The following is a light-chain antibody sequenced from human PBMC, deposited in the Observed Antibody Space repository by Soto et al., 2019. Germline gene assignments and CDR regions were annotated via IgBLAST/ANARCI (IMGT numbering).Light chain of an antibody. J-gene: IGKJ2*01. Sequence: DIVMTQSPLSLPVTPGEPASISCRSSQSLLHNGKNYLDWYLQKPGQSPQLLIYLGSNRASGVPDRVSGSGSGTDFTLKISTVEADDVGVYYCMEALQIPHTFGQGTKLEI. V-gene: IGKV2-28*01. CDR3: MEALQIPHT. CDR1: QSLLHNGKNY. CDR2: LGS.